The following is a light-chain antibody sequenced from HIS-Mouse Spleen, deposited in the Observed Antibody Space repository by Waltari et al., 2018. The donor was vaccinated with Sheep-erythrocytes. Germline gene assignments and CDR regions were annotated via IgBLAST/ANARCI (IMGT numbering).Light chain of an antibody. CDR1: KLGDKY. CDR2: QDS. Sequence: SYELTQPPSVSVSPGQTASITCSGDKLGDKYAWWYQQNPGQSPVLVIYQDSKRPSGIPERFSGSNSGNTATLTISGTQAMDEADYYCQAWDSSTAWVFGGGTKLTVL. CDR3: QAWDSSTAWV. V-gene: IGLV3-1*01. J-gene: IGLJ3*02.